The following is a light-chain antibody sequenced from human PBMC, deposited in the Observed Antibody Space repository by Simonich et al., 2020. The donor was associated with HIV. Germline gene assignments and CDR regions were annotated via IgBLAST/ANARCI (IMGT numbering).Light chain of an antibody. CDR3: QTWGTGIWV. Sequence: QLVLTQSPSASASLGASVKLTCTLSRGHSSYAIAWHQQQPEKGPRDLMKLKSDGSHSKGDGIPDRFSGSSSGAERYLTISSLQSEDEADYYCQTWGTGIWVFGGGTKLTVL. CDR1: RGHSSYA. J-gene: IGLJ3*02. CDR2: LKSDGSH. V-gene: IGLV4-69*01.